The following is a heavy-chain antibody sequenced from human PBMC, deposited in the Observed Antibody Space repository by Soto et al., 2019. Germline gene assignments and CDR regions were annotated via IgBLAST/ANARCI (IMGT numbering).Heavy chain of an antibody. D-gene: IGHD2-15*01. CDR1: GFTFSSHA. V-gene: IGHV3-23*01. Sequence: EVQLLESGGGLVQPGGAVRLSCAASGFTFSSHAMSWVRQAPGKGLEWISSISAGSEGAYYADSVKGRFTISRDNSNNTRYLQMNSLRAEDTAVYYCARDLWWYLHWGQGTLVTVSS. J-gene: IGHJ4*02. CDR3: ARDLWWYLH. CDR2: ISAGSEGA.